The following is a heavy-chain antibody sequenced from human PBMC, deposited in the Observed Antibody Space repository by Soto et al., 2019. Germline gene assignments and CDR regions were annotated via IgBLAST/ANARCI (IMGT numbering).Heavy chain of an antibody. CDR3: ARLAVAGKTYDASDI. CDR1: GYSFTSYW. D-gene: IGHD6-19*01. J-gene: IGHJ3*02. V-gene: IGHV5-51*07. Sequence: PGESLKISCKGSGYSFTSYWIGWVHQMPGKGLEWMGIIYPGDSDTRYSPSFQGQVTISADKSISTAYLQWSSLKASDTAMYYCARLAVAGKTYDASDIWGQGTMVTVSS. CDR2: IYPGDSDT.